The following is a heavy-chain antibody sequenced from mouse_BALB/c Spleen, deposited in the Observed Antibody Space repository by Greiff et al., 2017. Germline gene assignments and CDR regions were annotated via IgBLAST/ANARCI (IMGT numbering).Heavy chain of an antibody. CDR2: IYPGSGST. CDR1: GYNFTSYW. CDR3: ARGEVLDY. Sequence: QVQLKQPGAELVKPGTSVKLSCKASGYNFTSYWINWVKLRPGQGLEWIGDIYPGSGSTNYNEKFKSKATLTVDTSSSTAYMQLSSLASEDSALYYCARGEVLDYWGQGTTLTVSS. V-gene: IGHV1-55*01. J-gene: IGHJ2*01.